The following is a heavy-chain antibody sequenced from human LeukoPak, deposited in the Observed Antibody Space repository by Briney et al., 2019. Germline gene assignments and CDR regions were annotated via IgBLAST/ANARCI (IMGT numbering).Heavy chain of an antibody. D-gene: IGHD3-9*01. J-gene: IGHJ5*02. V-gene: IGHV1-69*13. CDR1: GGTFSSYA. CDR3: ARVRVEETYYDILTSASWFDP. Sequence: ASVKVSCKASGGTFSSYAISWVRQAPGQGLEWMGVIIPIFGTANYAQKFQGRVTITADESTSTAYMELSSLRSEDTAVYYCARVRVEETYYDILTSASWFDPWGQGTLVTVSS. CDR2: IIPIFGTA.